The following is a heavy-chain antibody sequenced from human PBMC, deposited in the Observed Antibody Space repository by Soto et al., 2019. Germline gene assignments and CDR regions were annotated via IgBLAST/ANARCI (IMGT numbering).Heavy chain of an antibody. CDR2: IYYSGSP. D-gene: IGHD3-16*01. CDR1: GGKISGYG. Sequence: AWETLCLSGTVAGGKISGYGGSWIRQPPGKGLEWIGYIYYSGSPNYGPSLQSRVTMSLDTSKNQFSLELISVTAADTAVYYCAKGAGPPCFAPWGQRILVPVSP. J-gene: IGHJ5*02. CDR3: AKGAGPPCFAP. V-gene: IGHV4-59*12.